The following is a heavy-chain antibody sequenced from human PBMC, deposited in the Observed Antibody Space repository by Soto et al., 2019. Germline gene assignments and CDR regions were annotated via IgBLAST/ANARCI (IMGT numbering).Heavy chain of an antibody. CDR1: GFTFSSYS. Sequence: GGSLRLSCAASGFTFSSYSMNWVRQAPGKGLEWVSSISSSSSYIYYADSVKGRFTISRDNAKNSLYLQMNSLRAEDTAVYYCARDSVSPTTLDVWGKGTTVTVSS. V-gene: IGHV3-21*01. D-gene: IGHD5-12*01. J-gene: IGHJ6*04. CDR2: ISSSSSYI. CDR3: ARDSVSPTTLDV.